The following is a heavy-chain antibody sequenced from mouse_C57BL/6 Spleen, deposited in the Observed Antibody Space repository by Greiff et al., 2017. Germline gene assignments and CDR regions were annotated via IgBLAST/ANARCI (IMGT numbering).Heavy chain of an antibody. CDR3: AREDGNPTRDY. CDR1: GYTFTSYW. Sequence: QVQLKQPGAELVRPGTSVKLSCKASGYTFTSYWMHWVKQRPGQGLEWIGVIDPSDSYTNYNQKFKGKATLTVDTSSSTAYMQLSSLTSEDSAVYYCAREDGNPTRDYWGQGTTLTVSS. CDR2: IDPSDSYT. D-gene: IGHD2-1*01. V-gene: IGHV1-59*01. J-gene: IGHJ2*01.